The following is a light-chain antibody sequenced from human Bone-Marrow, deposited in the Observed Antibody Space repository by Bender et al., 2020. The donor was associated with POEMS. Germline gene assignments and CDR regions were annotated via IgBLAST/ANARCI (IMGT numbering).Light chain of an antibody. CDR1: SSNIGSNY. Sequence: QSVLTQPPSVSGTPGQRVTISCSGSSSNIGSNYVYWYQQVPGTAPKLLIYRDNQRPSGIPDRFSASKSGTSASLAISGLRAEDEADYYCSSGDYRLSGLFGGGTKLTVL. J-gene: IGLJ2*01. V-gene: IGLV1-47*01. CDR2: RDN. CDR3: SSGDYRLSGL.